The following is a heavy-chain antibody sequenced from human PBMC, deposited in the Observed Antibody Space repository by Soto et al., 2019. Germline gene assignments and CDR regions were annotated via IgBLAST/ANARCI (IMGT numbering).Heavy chain of an antibody. CDR1: GGSISSYY. CDR3: ARDDVFHDILTGYYSHWFDP. CDR2: IYYSGST. J-gene: IGHJ5*02. V-gene: IGHV4-59*01. D-gene: IGHD3-9*01. Sequence: SETLSLTCTVSGGSISSYYWSWIRQPPGKGLEWIGYIYYSGSTNYNPSLKSRVTISVDTSKNQFPLKLSSVTAADTAVYYCARDDVFHDILTGYYSHWFDPWGQGTLVTVSS.